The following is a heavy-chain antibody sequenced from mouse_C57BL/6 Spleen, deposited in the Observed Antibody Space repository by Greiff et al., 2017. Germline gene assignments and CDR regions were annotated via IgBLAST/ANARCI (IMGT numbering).Heavy chain of an antibody. Sequence: EVQLQQSGGGLVQPKGSLKLSCAASGFSFNTYAMNWVRQAPGKGLEWVARIRSKSNNYATYYADSVKDRFTISRDDSESMLYLQMNNLKTEDTAMYYCVRQRAYLTFDYWGQGTTLTVSS. CDR2: IRSKSNNYAT. D-gene: IGHD5-5*01. CDR3: VRQRAYLTFDY. CDR1: GFSFNTYA. V-gene: IGHV10-1*01. J-gene: IGHJ2*01.